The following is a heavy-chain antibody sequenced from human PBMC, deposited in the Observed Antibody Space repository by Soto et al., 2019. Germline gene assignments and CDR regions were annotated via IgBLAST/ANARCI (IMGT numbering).Heavy chain of an antibody. V-gene: IGHV1-18*04. J-gene: IGHJ6*02. Sequence: QVQLVQSGAEVKKPGASVKVSCKASGYTFTSYGISWVRQAPGQGLEWMGWISAYNGNTNYAQKFQGRVTMTRDTSISTAYMELSRLRSDDTAVYYCASYNSWYRHYYYGMDVWGQGTTVTVSS. D-gene: IGHD6-13*01. CDR3: ASYNSWYRHYYYGMDV. CDR1: GYTFTSYG. CDR2: ISAYNGNT.